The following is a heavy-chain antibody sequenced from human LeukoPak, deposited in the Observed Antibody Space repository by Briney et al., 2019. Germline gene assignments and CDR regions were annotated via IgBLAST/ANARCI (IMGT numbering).Heavy chain of an antibody. J-gene: IGHJ6*03. V-gene: IGHV4-59*11. D-gene: IGHD5-18*01. CDR1: GGSISSHY. Sequence: SETLSLTCTVSGGSISSHYWSWIRQPPGKGLEWIGYIYYSGSTNYNPSLKSQVTISVDTSKNQFSLKLSSVTAADTAVYYCARYSYGYTGGYYYYYMDVWGKGTTVTVSS. CDR3: ARYSYGYTGGYYYYYMDV. CDR2: IYYSGST.